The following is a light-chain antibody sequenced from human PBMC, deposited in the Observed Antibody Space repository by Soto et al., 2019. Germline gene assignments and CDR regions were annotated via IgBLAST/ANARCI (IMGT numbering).Light chain of an antibody. V-gene: IGKV3-20*01. CDR3: QRDS. CDR2: AAS. J-gene: IGKJ2*03. CDR1: QSINSNS. Sequence: ELVLTQSPGTLSLSPGERATLSCRVSQSINSNSLAWYQQKPGQAPRLLIYAASSRATGIPDRFSGSGSGTDFTLTIRRLEPEDFAVYYCQRDSFGQGTKLEIK.